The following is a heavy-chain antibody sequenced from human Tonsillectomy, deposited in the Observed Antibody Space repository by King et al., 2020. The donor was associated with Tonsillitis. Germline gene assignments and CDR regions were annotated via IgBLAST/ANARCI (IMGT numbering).Heavy chain of an antibody. J-gene: IGHJ6*02. CDR1: AGSVSSATNY. CDR2: IYYSGST. Sequence: VQLQESGPGLVKPSETLSLSCTVSAGSVSSATNYWSWIRQPPGKGLEWIGSIYYSGSTNYNPSLKSRVTISVDTSKNQFSLKVTSVTAADTALYYCAREIIVVTAESPDYYFYYGMDVWGQGTTVTVSS. CDR3: AREIIVVTAESPDYYFYYGMDV. D-gene: IGHD3-22*01. V-gene: IGHV4-61*01.